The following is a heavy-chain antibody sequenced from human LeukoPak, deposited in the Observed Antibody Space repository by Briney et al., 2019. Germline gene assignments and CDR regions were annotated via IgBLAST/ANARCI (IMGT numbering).Heavy chain of an antibody. Sequence: GGSLRLSCAASGFTYSSYWKNCVRQATGKGLEWVANIKQDGSEKYYVDSVKGRFTISRDNAKNSLYLQMNSLRAEDTAVYYCAKEGAYPIVTYDSWGQGTLVTVSS. CDR1: GFTYSSYW. D-gene: IGHD4-11*01. CDR3: AKEGAYPIVTYDS. V-gene: IGHV3-7*01. J-gene: IGHJ5*01. CDR2: IKQDGSEK.